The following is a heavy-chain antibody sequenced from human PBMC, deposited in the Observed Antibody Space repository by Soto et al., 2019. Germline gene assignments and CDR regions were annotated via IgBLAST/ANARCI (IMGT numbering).Heavy chain of an antibody. J-gene: IGHJ5*02. CDR1: GGSIRSRGYY. V-gene: IGHV4-39*01. CDR3: ARHRSDFWFDP. Sequence: TSETLSLTCTFSGGSIRSRGYYLGWIRQPPGKGLEWIGTIYYSGSTHYNPSLKSRVTVSVDTSKNQFSLKLNSVTAADTAVYYCARHRSDFWFDPWGQGTLVTVSS. D-gene: IGHD2-15*01. CDR2: IYYSGST.